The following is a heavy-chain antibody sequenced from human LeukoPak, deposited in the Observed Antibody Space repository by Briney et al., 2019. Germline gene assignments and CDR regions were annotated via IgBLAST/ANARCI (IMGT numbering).Heavy chain of an antibody. CDR2: IKQDGSEK. J-gene: IGHJ4*02. CDR3: ARAYSYAFDY. D-gene: IGHD3-22*01. Sequence: GGSLRLSCAASGFTFSNSWMSWVRQAPGKGLEWVATIKQDGSEKYYVDSAKGRFSISRDNAKNSLFLQMISLRGEDTAVYFCARAYSYAFDYWGQGTLVTVSS. CDR1: GFTFSNSW. V-gene: IGHV3-7*04.